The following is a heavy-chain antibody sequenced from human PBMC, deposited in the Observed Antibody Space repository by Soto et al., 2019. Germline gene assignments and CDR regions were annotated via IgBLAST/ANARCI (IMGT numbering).Heavy chain of an antibody. V-gene: IGHV3-13*01. CDR1: GFTFSSYD. CDR2: IGTAGDT. J-gene: IGHJ6*02. Sequence: PGGSLRLSCAASGFTFSSYDMHWVRQATGKGLEWVSAIGTAGDTYYPGSVKGRFTISRENAKNSLYLQMNSLRAEDTAVYYCARAVAGWYYYGMDVWGQGTTVTVSS. D-gene: IGHD6-19*01. CDR3: ARAVAGWYYYGMDV.